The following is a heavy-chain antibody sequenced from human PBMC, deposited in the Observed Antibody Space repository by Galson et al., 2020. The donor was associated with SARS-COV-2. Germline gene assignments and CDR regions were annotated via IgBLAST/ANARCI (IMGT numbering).Heavy chain of an antibody. D-gene: IGHD3-3*01. CDR1: GGSIRSTNYY. J-gene: IGHJ6*03. CDR2: INYTGST. V-gene: IGHV4-39*01. CDR3: ASMYDFWSGYVIADYYYMDV. Sequence: SETLSLTGTVSGGSIRSTNYYWGWIRQSPGKGREWIGSINYTGSTHYSPSRKSRVTISVDTSKNQFSLKLTSVTAADTSVYYCASMYDFWSGYVIADYYYMDVWGKGTTVTVSS.